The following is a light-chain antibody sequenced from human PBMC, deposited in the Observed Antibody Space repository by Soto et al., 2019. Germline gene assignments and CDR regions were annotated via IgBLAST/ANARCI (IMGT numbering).Light chain of an antibody. Sequence: QSVLTQPPSVSGAPGQRVTISCTGSSSNIGAGYDVHWYQQLPGTAPKLLIYGNSNRPSGVPDRFSGSKSGTSASLAITGLQAEDEADYYCKSYDSSLSGVFGGGTKLTVL. CDR1: SSNIGAGYD. V-gene: IGLV1-40*01. CDR3: KSYDSSLSGV. CDR2: GNS. J-gene: IGLJ3*02.